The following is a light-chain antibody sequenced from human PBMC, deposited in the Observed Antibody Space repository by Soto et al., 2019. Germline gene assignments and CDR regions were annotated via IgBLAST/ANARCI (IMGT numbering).Light chain of an antibody. CDR1: QSVGDY. J-gene: IGKJ4*01. Sequence: EILLTQSTATLSLSPGERATLSCRASQSVGDYLAWYQQRPGQAPILLIYGASKSATGIPARFSASGSETDFPLTISSLEPADFAVYFCQQRSKLPRTFGGGTKIEVK. V-gene: IGKV3-11*01. CDR3: QQRSKLPRT. CDR2: GAS.